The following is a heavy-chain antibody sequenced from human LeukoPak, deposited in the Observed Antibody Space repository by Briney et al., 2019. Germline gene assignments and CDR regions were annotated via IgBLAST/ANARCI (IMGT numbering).Heavy chain of an antibody. CDR3: ARATSTGYFYFDS. CDR2: IYYSGST. V-gene: IGHV4-59*01. Sequence: SETLSLTCTVSGGSISPYYWSWIQQPPGKRLEWIGYIYYSGSTNYNPSLKSRVTMSVDTSKNRFSLKVNSVTAADTAVYYCARATSTGYFYFDSWGQGTLVTVSS. CDR1: GGSISPYY. J-gene: IGHJ4*02. D-gene: IGHD3-22*01.